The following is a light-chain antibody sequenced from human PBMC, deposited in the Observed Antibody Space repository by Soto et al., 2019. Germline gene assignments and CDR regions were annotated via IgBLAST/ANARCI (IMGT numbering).Light chain of an antibody. CDR3: ATWDDTLRGFV. V-gene: IGLV1-36*01. J-gene: IGLJ1*01. CDR1: FSDIGKNA. CDR2: YNN. Sequence: QSVLTQPPSVSGAPRQRVTISCSGSFSDIGKNAVSWYQLLPGKAPRLLIYYNNLLPSGVSDRFPGSKSGASASLVISRLQSEDEGEYYCATWDDTLRGFVFGPGTKLTVL.